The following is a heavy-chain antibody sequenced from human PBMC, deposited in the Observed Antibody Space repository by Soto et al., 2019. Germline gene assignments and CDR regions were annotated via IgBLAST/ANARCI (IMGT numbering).Heavy chain of an antibody. D-gene: IGHD1-26*01. CDR1: GFTFSSYG. CDR2: ISYDGSNK. J-gene: IGHJ6*02. CDR3: ANDGGESYYYYYYGMDV. Sequence: QVQLVESGGGVVQPGRSLRLSCEASGFTFSSYGMHWDRQAPGKGLEWVAVISYDGSNKYYADSVKGRFTISRDNSKHTRYLQMNSLRAEDTAVYYCANDGGESYYYYYYGMDVLAQGTTVTVS. V-gene: IGHV3-30*18.